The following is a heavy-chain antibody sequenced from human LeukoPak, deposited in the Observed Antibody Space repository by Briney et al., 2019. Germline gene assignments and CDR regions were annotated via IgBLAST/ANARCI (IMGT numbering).Heavy chain of an antibody. CDR1: GDSINDYY. CDR3: ARRFCSSAGCHRTSNWFDP. V-gene: IGHV4-59*01. CDR2: IYYSGTT. Sequence: PSETLSLTCTVSGDSINDYYWTWIRQSPEKGLEWIGYIYYSGTTTYNPSLRSRVTISLDTSKNQFSLKLTSVTAADTAVYYCARRFCSSAGCHRTSNWFDPWGQGILVTVSS. D-gene: IGHD2-2*01. J-gene: IGHJ5*02.